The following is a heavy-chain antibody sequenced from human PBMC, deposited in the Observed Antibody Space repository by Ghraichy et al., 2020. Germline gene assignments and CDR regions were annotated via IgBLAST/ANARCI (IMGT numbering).Heavy chain of an antibody. D-gene: IGHD6-13*01. CDR2: INHSGST. CDR1: GGSFSGYY. V-gene: IGHV4-34*01. Sequence: SETLSLTCAVYGGSFSGYYWSWIRQPPGKGLEWIGEINHSGSTNYNPSLKSRVTISVDTSKNQFSLKLSSVTAADTAVYYCARGAFEGAAADEYFQHWGQGTLVTVSS. CDR3: ARGAFEGAAADEYFQH. J-gene: IGHJ1*01.